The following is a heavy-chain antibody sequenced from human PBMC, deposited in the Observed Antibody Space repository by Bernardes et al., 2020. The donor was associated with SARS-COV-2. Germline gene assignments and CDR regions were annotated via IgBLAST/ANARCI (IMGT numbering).Heavy chain of an antibody. V-gene: IGHV3-30-3*01. CDR3: ARELWSTTYYHDGSGSSNPP. CDR1: GFTFSSYA. Sequence: GGSLRLSCAASGFTFSSYAMHWVRQAPGKGLEWVAVISYDGSNKYYADSVKGRFTISRDNSKNTLYLQMNSLRAEDTAVYYCARELWSTTYYHDGSGSSNPPWGQGTLVTVSS. D-gene: IGHD3-22*01. J-gene: IGHJ5*02. CDR2: ISYDGSNK.